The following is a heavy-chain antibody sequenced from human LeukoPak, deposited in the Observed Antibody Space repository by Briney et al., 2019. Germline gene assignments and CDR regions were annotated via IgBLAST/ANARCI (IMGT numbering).Heavy chain of an antibody. CDR1: GFTFSSYS. J-gene: IGHJ4*02. D-gene: IGHD3-10*01. V-gene: IGHV3-21*04. CDR2: ISSSSYI. CDR3: ARPFGQLSSSYFDY. Sequence: PGGSLRLSCAASGFTFSSYSMNWVRQAPGKGLEWVSSISSSSYIYYADSVKGRFTISRDNAKNSLYLQMNSLRADDTALYYCARPFGQLSSSYFDYWGQGTLVTVSS.